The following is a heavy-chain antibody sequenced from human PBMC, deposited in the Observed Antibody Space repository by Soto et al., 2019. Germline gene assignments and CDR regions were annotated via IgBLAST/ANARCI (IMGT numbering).Heavy chain of an antibody. V-gene: IGHV3-30-3*01. Sequence: QVQLVESGGGVVQPGRSLRLSCAASGFTFSRFAMHWVRQAPGKGLEWVAAISYDGSNKYYADSVKGRFTISRDNYKNTLYLQMNSLRAEDTAVYFCAVQWGYWGQGTLVTVSS. CDR3: AVQWGY. CDR2: ISYDGSNK. J-gene: IGHJ4*02. D-gene: IGHD2-8*01. CDR1: GFTFSRFA.